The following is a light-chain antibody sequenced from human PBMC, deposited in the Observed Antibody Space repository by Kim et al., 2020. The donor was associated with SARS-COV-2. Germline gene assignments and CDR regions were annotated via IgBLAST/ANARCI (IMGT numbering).Light chain of an antibody. Sequence: QSVLTQPPSASGTPGQRVTISCSGSTSNIGSNYVYWYQQFPGTAPKLLIYDSNQRPSGVPDRFSGSKSGTSASLAISGLRSEDEADYYGAAWDDSLIGPVFGGGTQLTVL. CDR3: AAWDDSLIGPV. CDR1: TSNIGSNY. CDR2: DSN. V-gene: IGLV1-47*01. J-gene: IGLJ2*01.